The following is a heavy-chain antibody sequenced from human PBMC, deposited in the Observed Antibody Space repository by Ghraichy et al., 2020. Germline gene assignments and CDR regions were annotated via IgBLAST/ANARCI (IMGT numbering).Heavy chain of an antibody. V-gene: IGHV4-34*01. CDR1: GGSFSGYY. D-gene: IGHD3-16*02. Sequence: SETLSLTCAVYGGSFSGYYWSWIRQPPGKGLEWIGEINHSGSTNYNPSLKSRVTISVDTSKNQFSLKLSSVTAADTAVYYGARGEYDYVWGSYRQFDYWGQGTLVTVSS. CDR3: ARGEYDYVWGSYRQFDY. J-gene: IGHJ4*02. CDR2: INHSGST.